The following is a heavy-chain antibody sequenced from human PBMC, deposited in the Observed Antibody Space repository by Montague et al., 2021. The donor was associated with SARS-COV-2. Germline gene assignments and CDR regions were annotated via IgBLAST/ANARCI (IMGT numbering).Heavy chain of an antibody. J-gene: IGHJ6*03. CDR3: ARDSPHFDFWRGHYGDKYYMDI. CDR2: LLTSGAT. CDR1: GDSITSKTHY. D-gene: IGHD3-3*01. Sequence: TLSLTCTVSGDSITSKTHYWDWVRQPAGKGLEWIGRLLTSGATNFNPSLKSRLTISRDTSKNEFNLKLSSVTAADTAVYYCARDSPHFDFWRGHYGDKYYMDIWGKGTTVTVS. V-gene: IGHV4-61*02.